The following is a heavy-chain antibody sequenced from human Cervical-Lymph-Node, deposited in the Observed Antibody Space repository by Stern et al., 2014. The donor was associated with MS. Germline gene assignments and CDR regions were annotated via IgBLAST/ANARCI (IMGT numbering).Heavy chain of an antibody. CDR3: ARGLLGSENAFDI. D-gene: IGHD2-15*01. CDR1: GYSFTSYG. Sequence: DQLVESGAEVKKTGASVKVSCKAYGYSFTSYGISRAGQDPGHGLEWMGWISAYNGNTNYAQKLQGRVPMTTDTSTSTAYMELRSLRSDDTAVYYCARGLLGSENAFDIWGQGTMVTVSS. V-gene: IGHV1-18*01. CDR2: ISAYNGNT. J-gene: IGHJ3*02.